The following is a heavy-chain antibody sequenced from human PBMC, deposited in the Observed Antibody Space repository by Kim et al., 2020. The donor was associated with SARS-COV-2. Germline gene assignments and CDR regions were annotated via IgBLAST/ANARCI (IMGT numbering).Heavy chain of an antibody. Sequence: GGSLRLSCAASGFTFTNFAMSWVRQAPGKGLEWVSGINANVGATFYIESVKGRFTISRDNSKNTLYLQMTSLRAEDTAVYYCAKGDGAGRKNELECWGQGTLVTVSS. D-gene: IGHD3-3*01. J-gene: IGHJ4*02. CDR3: AKGDGAGRKNELEC. CDR2: INANVGAT. CDR1: GFTFTNFA. V-gene: IGHV3-23*01.